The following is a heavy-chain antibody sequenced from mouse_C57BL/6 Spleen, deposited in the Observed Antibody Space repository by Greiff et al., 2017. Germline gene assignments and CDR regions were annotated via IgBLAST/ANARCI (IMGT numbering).Heavy chain of an antibody. D-gene: IGHD1-1*01. CDR3: TRSGSNYLYYAMDY. CDR2: LYPGNSDT. V-gene: IGHV1-5*01. J-gene: IGHJ4*01. CDR1: GYTFTSYW. Sequence: EVQLQQSGTVLARPGASVKMSCKTSGYTFTSYWMHWVKQRPGQGLEWIGALYPGNSDTSYNQKFKGKAKLTAVTSARTAYMELSSLTNEDSAVYYCTRSGSNYLYYAMDYWGQGTSVTVSS.